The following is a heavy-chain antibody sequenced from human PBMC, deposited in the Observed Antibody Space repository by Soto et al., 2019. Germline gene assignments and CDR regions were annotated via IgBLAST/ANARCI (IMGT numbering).Heavy chain of an antibody. V-gene: IGHV4-30-4*01. Sequence: QVQLQESGPGLVKPSQTLSLTCTVSGDSLTSGDYYWSWIRQPPGKVLEWIGYIFYSGSTYYNPSLKSRVTVSIDTSKFKSSLKLTSVPAADTAVYYCARDRRGSNRWSPGDYYSYGMDVWGQGPTVTVSS. D-gene: IGHD6-13*01. CDR2: IFYSGST. CDR3: ARDRRGSNRWSPGDYYSYGMDV. CDR1: GDSLTSGDYY. J-gene: IGHJ6*02.